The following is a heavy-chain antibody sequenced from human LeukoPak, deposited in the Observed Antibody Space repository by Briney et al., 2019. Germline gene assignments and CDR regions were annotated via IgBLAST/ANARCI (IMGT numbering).Heavy chain of an antibody. V-gene: IGHV1-24*01. CDR1: GYTLIELS. D-gene: IGHD3-22*01. J-gene: IGHJ4*02. Sequence: GGSVSVSCKVSGYTLIELSMRWVRQAPGKGLEWMGGFNAEDGETIYAQKFQGRVTMTEDTSTDTVYMELSSLRSEDTAVYYCATDRGRHYYDSSCYYPWYWGQGTLVTVSS. CDR3: ATDRGRHYYDSSCYYPWY. CDR2: FNAEDGET.